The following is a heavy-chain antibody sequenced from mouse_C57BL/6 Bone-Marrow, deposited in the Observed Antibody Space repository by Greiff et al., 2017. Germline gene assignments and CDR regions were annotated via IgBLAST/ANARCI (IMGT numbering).Heavy chain of an antibody. CDR1: GFSLTSYG. CDR3: AKLGSSYGYAMDY. D-gene: IGHD1-1*01. J-gene: IGHJ4*01. CDR2: IWRGGST. Sequence: VQLQQSGPGLVQPSQSLSITCTVSGFSLTSYGVHWVRQSPGKGLEWLGVIWRGGSTDYNAAFMSRLSITKDNSKSQVFFKMNSLQADDTAIYYCAKLGSSYGYAMDYWGQGTSVTVSS. V-gene: IGHV2-5*01.